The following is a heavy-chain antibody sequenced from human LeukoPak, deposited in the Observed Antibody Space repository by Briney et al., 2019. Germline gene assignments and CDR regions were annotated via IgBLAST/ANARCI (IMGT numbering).Heavy chain of an antibody. CDR1: GGSISSYY. J-gene: IGHJ4*02. V-gene: IGHV4-59*01. D-gene: IGHD3-22*01. Sequence: SETLSLTCTVSGGSISSYYWSWIRQPPGKGLEWIGYIYYSGSTNYNPSLKSRVTISVDTSKNQFSLKLSSVTAADTAVYYCARGGDSSGYYDFDYWGQGTLVTVSS. CDR2: IYYSGST. CDR3: ARGGDSSGYYDFDY.